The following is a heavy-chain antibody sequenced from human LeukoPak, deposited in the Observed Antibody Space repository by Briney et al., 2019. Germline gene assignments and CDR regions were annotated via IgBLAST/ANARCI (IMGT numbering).Heavy chain of an antibody. CDR2: INDSGGNT. J-gene: IGHJ4*02. V-gene: IGHV3-23*01. Sequence: PGASLRLSCAVSGFTFSTYAMNWVRQAPGKGLEWVSAINDSGGNTYYADSVEGRFTISRDNSKNTLYLQMNSLGAEDTAVYFCAKVRMGGCYLDYWGQGTLVTLSS. CDR3: AKVRMGGCYLDY. CDR1: GFTFSTYA. D-gene: IGHD2-15*01.